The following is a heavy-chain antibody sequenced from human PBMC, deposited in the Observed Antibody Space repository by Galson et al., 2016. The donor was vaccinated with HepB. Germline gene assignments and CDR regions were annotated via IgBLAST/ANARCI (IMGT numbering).Heavy chain of an antibody. J-gene: IGHJ4*02. CDR3: ARAGSSWYFDY. V-gene: IGHV3-30*03. Sequence: SLRLSCAASGFTFSSYGMHWVRQAPGRGLEWVAAISYDGNNKYYADSVKGRFTISRDNSKNTLYLQMNSLRDEDTAVYHCARAGSSWYFDYWGQGTLVTVSS. CDR2: ISYDGNNK. D-gene: IGHD6-13*01. CDR1: GFTFSSYG.